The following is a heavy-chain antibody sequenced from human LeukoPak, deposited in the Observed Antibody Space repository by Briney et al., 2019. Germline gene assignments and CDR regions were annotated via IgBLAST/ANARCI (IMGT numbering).Heavy chain of an antibody. CDR2: ISSSGSTI. Sequence: GGSLRLSCAASGFTFSSYEMNWVRQAPGKGLEWVSYISSSGSTIYYADSVKGRFTISRDNAKNSLYLQMNSLGAEDTAVYYCARDYGDHPDYWGQGTLVTVSS. J-gene: IGHJ4*02. D-gene: IGHD4-17*01. CDR1: GFTFSSYE. CDR3: ARDYGDHPDY. V-gene: IGHV3-48*03.